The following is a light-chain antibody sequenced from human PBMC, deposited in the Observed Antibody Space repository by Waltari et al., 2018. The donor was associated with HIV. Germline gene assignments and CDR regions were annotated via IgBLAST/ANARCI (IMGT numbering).Light chain of an antibody. Sequence: DIQVTQSPSFLSASVGDRVTMTCRASHDVETYLAWYHQQPGKAPKLLVYSISTLQRGVPSRFSGSGSGTEFTLTISGLQPEDFATYYCQQLHSFPFTFGPGTKVDI. V-gene: IGKV1-9*01. CDR1: HDVETY. CDR2: SIS. CDR3: QQLHSFPFT. J-gene: IGKJ3*01.